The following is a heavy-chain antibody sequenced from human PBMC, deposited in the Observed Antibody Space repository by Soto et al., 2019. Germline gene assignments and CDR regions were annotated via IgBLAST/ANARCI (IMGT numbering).Heavy chain of an antibody. CDR3: ARKRTIFGVVGAFDI. V-gene: IGHV4-34*01. J-gene: IGHJ3*02. CDR1: GGSFSGYY. CDR2: INHSGST. Sequence: SETLSLTCAVYGGSFSGYYWSWIRQPPGKGLEWIGEINHSGSTNYNPSLKSRVTISVDTSKNQFSLKLSSVTAADTAVYYCARKRTIFGVVGAFDIWGQGTMVTVSS. D-gene: IGHD3-3*01.